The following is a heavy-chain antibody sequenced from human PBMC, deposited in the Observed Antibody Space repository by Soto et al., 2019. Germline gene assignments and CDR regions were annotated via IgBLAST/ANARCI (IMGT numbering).Heavy chain of an antibody. D-gene: IGHD2-2*03. CDR1: EFTFSTYA. V-gene: IGHV3-30-3*01. Sequence: QVQLVESGGGVVQPGRSLRLSCAASEFTFSTYAMYWVRQAPGKGLEWVAVISYDGGSEYYADSVKGRFTISRDNSKNTLYLQMNSLRPEDTAVYYCARDGSPSLWYCDLWGRGTLVTVSS. J-gene: IGHJ2*01. CDR2: ISYDGGSE. CDR3: ARDGSPSLWYCDL.